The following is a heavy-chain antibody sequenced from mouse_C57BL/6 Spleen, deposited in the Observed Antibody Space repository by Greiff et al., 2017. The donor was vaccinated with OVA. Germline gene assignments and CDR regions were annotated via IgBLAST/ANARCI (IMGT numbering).Heavy chain of an antibody. Sequence: EVQLVESGGGLVQPKGSLKLSCAASGFSFNTYAMNWVRQAPGKGLKWVARISSKSNNYATYHADSVKDRFTISRNDSESMLYLQMNNLKTENTAMYYCVGGGDGYYVGNAMDYWGQGTSVTVSS. V-gene: IGHV10-1*01. CDR1: GFSFNTYA. J-gene: IGHJ4*01. CDR2: ISSKSNNYAT. D-gene: IGHD2-3*01. CDR3: VGGGDGYYVGNAMDY.